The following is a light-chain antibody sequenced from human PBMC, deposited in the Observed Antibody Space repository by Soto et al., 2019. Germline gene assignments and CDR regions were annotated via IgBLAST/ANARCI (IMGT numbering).Light chain of an antibody. CDR1: DSNIGSNT. CDR3: AAWDDSLSGPV. V-gene: IGLV1-44*01. CDR2: TNN. J-gene: IGLJ3*02. Sequence: QSVLTQAPSASGTPGQRVTLSCSGSDSNIGSNTVNWYQQLSGTATRLLIYTNNQRPSGVPDRFSGSKSGTSASLAISGLQSEDEADYYCAAWDDSLSGPVFGGGTKLTVL.